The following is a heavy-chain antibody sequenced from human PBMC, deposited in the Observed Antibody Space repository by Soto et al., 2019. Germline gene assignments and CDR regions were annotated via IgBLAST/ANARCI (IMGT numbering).Heavy chain of an antibody. CDR1: GYTFTSYD. Sequence: GASVKVSCKASGYTFTSYDINWVRQATGQGLEWMGWMNPNSGNTGYAQKFQGRVTMTRNTSISTAYMELSSLRSEDTALYYCVRYCGTTLCNGVATRTFDYWGQGTLVTVSS. D-gene: IGHD5-12*01. J-gene: IGHJ4*02. CDR3: VRYCGTTLCNGVATRTFDY. V-gene: IGHV1-8*01. CDR2: MNPNSGNT.